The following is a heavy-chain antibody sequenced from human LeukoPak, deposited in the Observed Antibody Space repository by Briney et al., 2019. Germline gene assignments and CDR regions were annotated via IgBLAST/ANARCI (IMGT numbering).Heavy chain of an antibody. CDR3: ATDRGYNNNWVDY. CDR1: GYTLTELS. CDR2: FDPEDGET. V-gene: IGHV1-24*01. Sequence: ASVKVSCKVSGYTLTELSMHWVRHAPGKGLEWMGGFDPEDGETIYAQKFQGRVTMTEDTSTDTAYMELSSVRSEDTGVYYCATDRGYNNNWVDYWGQGTLVTASS. J-gene: IGHJ5*01. D-gene: IGHD1-14*01.